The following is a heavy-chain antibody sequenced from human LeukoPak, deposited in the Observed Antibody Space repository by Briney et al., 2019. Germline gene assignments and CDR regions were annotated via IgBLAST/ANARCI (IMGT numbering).Heavy chain of an antibody. CDR3: ARDPVAGTSWTYYFYGLDG. D-gene: IGHD6-19*01. V-gene: IGHV1-46*01. Sequence: GASVNVSCKASGYTFTDYYMQWVRQAPGQGLEWMGMINPSDGSTNYAQNFQGRVTMTRDSSTSTVYMELSSLRSEDTAVYYCARDPVAGTSWTYYFYGLDGWGQGTTVTVSS. J-gene: IGHJ6*02. CDR1: GYTFTDYY. CDR2: INPSDGST.